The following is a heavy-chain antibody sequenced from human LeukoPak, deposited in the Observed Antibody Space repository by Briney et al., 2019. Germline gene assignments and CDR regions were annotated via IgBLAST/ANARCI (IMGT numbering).Heavy chain of an antibody. CDR3: ARHIAVVGFDYFDY. V-gene: IGHV1-18*04. D-gene: IGHD6-19*01. CDR1: GYTFTGYY. CDR2: ISAYNGNT. J-gene: IGHJ4*02. Sequence: GASVKVSCKASGYTFTGYYIHWVRQAPGQGLEWMGWISAYNGNTNYAQKFQGRVTMTTDTSTSTAFMELRSLRSDDTAVYYCARHIAVVGFDYFDYWGQGTLVTVSS.